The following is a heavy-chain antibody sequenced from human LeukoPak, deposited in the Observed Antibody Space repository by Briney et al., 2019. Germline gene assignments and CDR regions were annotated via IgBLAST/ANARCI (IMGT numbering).Heavy chain of an antibody. Sequence: PSETLSLTCAVYGGSFSGYYWSWIRQPPGKGLGWIGEINHSGSTNYNPSLKSRVTISVDTSKNQFSLKLSSVTAADTAVYYCARGRPGILYSWGQGTLVTVSS. V-gene: IGHV4-34*01. CDR2: INHSGST. J-gene: IGHJ4*02. CDR1: GGSFSGYY. CDR3: ARGRPGILYS. D-gene: IGHD2-8*01.